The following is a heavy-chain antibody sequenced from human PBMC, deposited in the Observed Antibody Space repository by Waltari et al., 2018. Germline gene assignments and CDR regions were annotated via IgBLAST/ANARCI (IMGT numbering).Heavy chain of an antibody. Sequence: QVQLQESGPGLVKASETLSLTCTVSDGSINSYYWSWIRPPAGKGLEWIGRIYISGRTNYNPSLKSRVAMSVDTSRKQFSMMLTSVTAADTAVYYCARKHVGGEGSSVFDYWGQGTLVTVSS. CDR3: ARKHVGGEGSSVFDY. V-gene: IGHV4-4*07. CDR1: DGSINSYY. J-gene: IGHJ4*02. D-gene: IGHD3-16*01. CDR2: IYISGRT.